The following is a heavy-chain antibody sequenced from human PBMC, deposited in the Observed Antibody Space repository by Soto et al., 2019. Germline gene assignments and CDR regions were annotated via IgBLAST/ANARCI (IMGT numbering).Heavy chain of an antibody. D-gene: IGHD3-3*01. CDR2: IYYSGST. J-gene: IGHJ4*02. CDR3: ARENYDFWSGYLPYYFDY. CDR1: GGSISSSSYY. Sequence: PSETLSLTCTVSGGSISSSSYYWGWIRQPPGKGLEWIGSIYYSGSTYYNPSLKSRVTISVDTSKNQFSLKLSSVTAADTAVDYCARENYDFWSGYLPYYFDYWGQGTLVTVSS. V-gene: IGHV4-39*02.